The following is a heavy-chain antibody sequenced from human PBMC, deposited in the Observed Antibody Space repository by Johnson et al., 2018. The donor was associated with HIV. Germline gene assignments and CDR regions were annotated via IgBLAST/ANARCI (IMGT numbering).Heavy chain of an antibody. Sequence: VQLVESGGNLVQPGGSLRLSCAASGFDFSIFAMNWVRQAPGKGLEWVSGITDRSDATYYADSVRGRFTVSRDNSKNTLYLQMSSLRAEDTAIYYCTKCEYNSDAFDIWGQGTMVSVSS. D-gene: IGHD5-12*01. CDR2: ITDRSDAT. CDR1: GFDFSIFA. CDR3: TKCEYNSDAFDI. V-gene: IGHV3-23*04. J-gene: IGHJ3*02.